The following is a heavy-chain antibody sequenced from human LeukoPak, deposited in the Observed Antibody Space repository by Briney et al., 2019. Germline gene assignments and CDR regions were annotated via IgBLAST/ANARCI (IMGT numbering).Heavy chain of an antibody. CDR2: ISYDGSNK. Sequence: PGGSLRLSCAASGFTFSSYAMHWVRQAPGKGLEWVAVISYDGSNKYYADSVKGRFTISRDNSKNTLYLQMNGLGAEDTAVYYCARIFVVVPEDYWGQGTLVTVSS. CDR1: GFTFSSYA. CDR3: ARIFVVVPEDY. V-gene: IGHV3-30-3*01. J-gene: IGHJ4*02. D-gene: IGHD2-2*01.